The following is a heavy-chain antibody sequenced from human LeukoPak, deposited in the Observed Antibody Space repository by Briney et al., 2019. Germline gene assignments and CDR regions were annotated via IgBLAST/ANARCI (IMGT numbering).Heavy chain of an antibody. CDR2: VSVYYGGSS. J-gene: IGHJ6*04. CDR1: GGSISSSSYS. V-gene: IGHV4-39*01. Sequence: SETLSLTCTVSGGSISSSSYSWGWVRQPPGKGLEWIGSVSVYYGGSSYYKASLKSRVSISFDTSNNQFSLNLRSVSASDTGVYYCARIVTVFGGVPESYYLDVWGKGTTVTVSS. D-gene: IGHD3-3*01. CDR3: ARIVTVFGGVPESYYLDV.